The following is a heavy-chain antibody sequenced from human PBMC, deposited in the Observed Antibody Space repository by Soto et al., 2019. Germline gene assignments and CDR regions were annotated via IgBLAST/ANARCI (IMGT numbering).Heavy chain of an antibody. CDR2: ISWNSGSI. D-gene: IGHD6-13*01. J-gene: IGHJ6*02. CDR1: GFTFDDYA. CDR3: AKATPGYSGYYYGMDV. Sequence: GGSLRLSCAASGFTFDDYAMHWVRQAPGKGLEWVSGISWNSGSIGYADSVKGRFTISRDNAKNSLYLQMNSLRAEDTALYYCAKATPGYSGYYYGMDVWGQGTTVTVSS. V-gene: IGHV3-9*01.